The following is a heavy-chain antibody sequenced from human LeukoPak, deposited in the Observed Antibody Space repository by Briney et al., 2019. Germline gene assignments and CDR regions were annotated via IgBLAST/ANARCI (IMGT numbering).Heavy chain of an antibody. D-gene: IGHD5-12*01. CDR2: ISGSGGST. Sequence: PGGSLRLSCAASGVTLSPYGMHWVRQAPGKGLEWVSAISGSGGSTYYADSVKGRFTISRDNSKNTLYLQMNSLRAEDTAVYYCAKGGGYGGFDYWGQGTLVTVSS. J-gene: IGHJ4*02. CDR1: GVTLSPYG. V-gene: IGHV3-23*01. CDR3: AKGGGYGGFDY.